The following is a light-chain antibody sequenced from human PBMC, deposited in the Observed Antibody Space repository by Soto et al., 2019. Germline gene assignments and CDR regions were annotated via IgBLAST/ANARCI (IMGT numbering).Light chain of an antibody. CDR2: RNN. CDR3: AAWDDSLSGPVV. J-gene: IGLJ2*01. CDR1: SSNIGGNT. V-gene: IGLV1-44*01. Sequence: QSVLTQPPSASGTPGQRVTISCSGSSSNIGGNTVNWYQQFPGTAPKLLIYRNNERPSGVPDRFSGSKSGTSASLAISGLQSEDEADDFCAAWDDSLSGPVVFGGGTKVTVL.